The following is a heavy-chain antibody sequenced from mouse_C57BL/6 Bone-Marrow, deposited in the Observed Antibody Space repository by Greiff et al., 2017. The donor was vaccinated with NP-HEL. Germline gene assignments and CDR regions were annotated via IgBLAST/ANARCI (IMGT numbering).Heavy chain of an antibody. D-gene: IGHD4-1*01. CDR3: AKKTGGYFDV. J-gene: IGHJ1*03. Sequence: VQLQQSGAELVRPGTSVKVSCKASGYAFTNYLIEWVKQRPGQGLEWIGVINPGSGGTNYNEKFKGKATLTADKSSSTAYMQLSSLTSEDSAVYYCAKKTGGYFDVWGTGTTVTVSS. CDR1: GYAFTNYL. CDR2: INPGSGGT. V-gene: IGHV1-54*01.